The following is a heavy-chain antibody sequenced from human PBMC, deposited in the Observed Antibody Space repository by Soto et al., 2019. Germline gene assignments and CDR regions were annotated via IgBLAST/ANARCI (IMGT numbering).Heavy chain of an antibody. CDR3: YGMDV. V-gene: IGHV1-18*01. CDR2: ISGYNGKT. CDR1: GYTFSMSG. J-gene: IGHJ6*02. Sequence: QVQLVQSGAEVKKPGASVKVSCKSSGYTFSMSGISWVRQAPGQGLEWMGWISGYNGKTNYEQKFQDRVTMTTDTSTNMAYMELRSLRSDDTAVYYYYGMDVWGQGTTVTVSS.